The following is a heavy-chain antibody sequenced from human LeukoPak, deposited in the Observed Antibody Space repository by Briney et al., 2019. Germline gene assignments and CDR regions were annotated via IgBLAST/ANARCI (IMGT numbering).Heavy chain of an antibody. D-gene: IGHD3-3*01. CDR3: ARQAYQYYDFWSGYHDY. CDR2: INSDGSST. CDR1: GFTFSSYS. Sequence: GGSLRLSCAASGFTFSSYSMNWVRQAPGKGLEWVSRINSDGSSTSYADSVKGRFTISRDNAKNTLYLQMNSLRAEDTAVYYCARQAYQYYDFWSGYHDYWGQGTLVTVSS. V-gene: IGHV3-74*01. J-gene: IGHJ4*02.